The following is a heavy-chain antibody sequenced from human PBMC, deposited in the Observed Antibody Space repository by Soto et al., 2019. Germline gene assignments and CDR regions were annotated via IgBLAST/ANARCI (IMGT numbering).Heavy chain of an antibody. CDR2: IIPIFGTA. CDR3: ARGTTGEPGTYYYYGMDV. V-gene: IGHV1-69*13. CDR1: GGSFSSYA. J-gene: IGHJ6*02. Sequence: SVKVSCKASGGSFSSYAISWVRQAPGQGLEWMGGIIPIFGTANYAQKFQGRVTITADESTSTAYMGLSSLRSEDTAVYYCARGTTGEPGTYYYYGMDVWGQGTTVTVSS. D-gene: IGHD7-27*01.